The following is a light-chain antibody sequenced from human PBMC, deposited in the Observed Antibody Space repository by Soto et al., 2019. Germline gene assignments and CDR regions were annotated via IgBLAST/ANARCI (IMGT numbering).Light chain of an antibody. CDR1: QSVLYSSNNKNY. J-gene: IGKJ4*01. V-gene: IGKV4-1*01. CDR2: WAS. Sequence: DIVMTQSPDSLAVSLGERATINCKSSQSVLYSSNNKNYLAWYQQKPGQPPKLLIYWASTRESGVPDRFSGSGSGTDFTLTISSLHAQDVAVYYCQQYYSTPLTFGGGTKV. CDR3: QQYYSTPLT.